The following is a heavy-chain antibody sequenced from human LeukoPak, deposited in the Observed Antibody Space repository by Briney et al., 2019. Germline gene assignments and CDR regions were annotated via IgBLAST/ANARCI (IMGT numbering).Heavy chain of an antibody. Sequence: PSETLSLTCIVSGGSISSGGYYWSWIRQHPGKGLEWIGYIYYSGSTYYNPSLKSRVTISVDTSKNQFSLKLSSVTAADTAVYYCARQYSSGWYGVSDAFDIWGQGTMVTVSS. CDR3: ARQYSSGWYGVSDAFDI. CDR2: IYYSGST. D-gene: IGHD6-19*01. J-gene: IGHJ3*02. V-gene: IGHV4-31*03. CDR1: GGSISSGGYY.